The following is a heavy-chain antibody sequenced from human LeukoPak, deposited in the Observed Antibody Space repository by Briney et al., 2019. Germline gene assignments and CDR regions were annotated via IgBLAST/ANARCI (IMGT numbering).Heavy chain of an antibody. V-gene: IGHV4-39*01. Sequence: PSETLSLTCTVSGGSIGSSSYYWGWIRQPPGKGLEWIGSIYYSGSTYYNPSLKSRVTISVGTSKNQFSLKLSSVTAADTAVYYCASSAQGAARPIDYWGQGTLVTVSS. CDR1: GGSIGSSSYY. CDR2: IYYSGST. J-gene: IGHJ4*02. CDR3: ASSAQGAARPIDY. D-gene: IGHD6-6*01.